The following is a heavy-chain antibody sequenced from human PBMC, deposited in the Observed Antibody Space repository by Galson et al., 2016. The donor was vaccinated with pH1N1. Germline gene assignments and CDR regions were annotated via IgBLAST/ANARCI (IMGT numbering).Heavy chain of an antibody. Sequence: SLRLSCAASGFTFTTYSMSWVRQAPGKGLEWVSYINNRGNIMYYADSVNGRFTISRDNAKNSLYLQMHSLRAEDTAIYYCARDQAFSVPHQLDFWGQGSLVTVSS. V-gene: IGHV3-48*04. D-gene: IGHD2-2*01. CDR3: ARDQAFSVPHQLDF. CDR1: GFTFTTYS. J-gene: IGHJ4*02. CDR2: INNRGNIM.